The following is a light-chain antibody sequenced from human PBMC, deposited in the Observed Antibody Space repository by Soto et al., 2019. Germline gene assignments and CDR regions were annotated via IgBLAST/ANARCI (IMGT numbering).Light chain of an antibody. J-gene: IGKJ1*01. V-gene: IGKV3-20*01. Sequence: EIVLTQSPATLSLSPGERATLSCRASQSVSRYLAWYQQKPGQAPRLLIYGASNRATGIPDRFSGSGSGTDFTLTISRLEPEDFAVYYCQQYGSSPWTFGQGTKVDI. CDR1: QSVSRY. CDR2: GAS. CDR3: QQYGSSPWT.